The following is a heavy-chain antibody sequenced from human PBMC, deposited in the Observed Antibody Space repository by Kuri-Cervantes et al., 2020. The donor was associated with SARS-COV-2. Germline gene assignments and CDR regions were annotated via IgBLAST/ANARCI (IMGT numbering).Heavy chain of an antibody. CDR2: IYYSGST. V-gene: IGHV4-59*01. J-gene: IGHJ6*02. D-gene: IGHD3-3*01. CDR1: GGSFSGYY. Sequence: SETLSLTCAVYGGSFSGYYWSWIRQPPGKGLEWIGYIYYSGSTNYNPSLKSRVTISVDTSKNQFSLKLSSVTAADTAVYYCARGTYYDFWSGYNCYGMDVWGQGTTVTVSS. CDR3: ARGTYYDFWSGYNCYGMDV.